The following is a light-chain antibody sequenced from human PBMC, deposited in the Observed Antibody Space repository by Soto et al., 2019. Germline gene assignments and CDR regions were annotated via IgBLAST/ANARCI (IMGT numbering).Light chain of an antibody. J-gene: IGKJ4*01. CDR3: LQHNAYPPT. CDR1: QGISNY. V-gene: IGKV1-27*01. CDR2: AAF. Sequence: DIQMTQSPSSLSASVGDRVTITCWASQGISNYLAWYQQKPGKVPKLLIYAAFTLQSGVPSRFRGSRYVTDFPLTISSLQHEDFETYYCLQHNAYPPTFGGATTVDIK.